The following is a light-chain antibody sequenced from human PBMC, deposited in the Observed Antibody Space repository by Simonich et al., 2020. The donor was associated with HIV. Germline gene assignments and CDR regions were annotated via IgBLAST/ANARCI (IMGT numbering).Light chain of an antibody. V-gene: IGKV4-1*01. CDR3: QQYYSTPRT. CDR1: QSVLYNSNNKNY. J-gene: IGKJ1*01. CDR2: WAS. Sequence: DIVMTQSPDPLAVSLGERATINCKSSQSVLYNSNNKNYLVWYQQKPGQPPKLLIYWASTRESGVPDRFSGSGSGTDFTLTISSLQAEDVAVYYCQQYYSTPRTFGQGTKVEIK.